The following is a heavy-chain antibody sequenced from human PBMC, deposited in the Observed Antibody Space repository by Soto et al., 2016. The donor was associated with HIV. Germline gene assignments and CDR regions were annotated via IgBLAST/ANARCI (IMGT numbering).Heavy chain of an antibody. J-gene: IGHJ5*02. V-gene: IGHV3-73*01. Sequence: EVQLVESGGGLVQPGGSLKLSCAASGFTFSGSAVHWVRQASGKGLEWVGRIRSKANNYATAYAASVKGRFTISRDDSKNTAYLQMDSLKTEDTAVYYCTEARYYCSGGSCPHWFDPWGQGTLVTVSS. CDR2: IRSKANNYAT. D-gene: IGHD2-15*01. CDR3: TEARYYCSGGSCPHWFDP. CDR1: GFTFSGSA.